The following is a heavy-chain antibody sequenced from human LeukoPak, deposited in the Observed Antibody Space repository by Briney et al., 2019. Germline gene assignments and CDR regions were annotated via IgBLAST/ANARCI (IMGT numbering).Heavy chain of an antibody. CDR1: GYTFTSYG. V-gene: IGHV1-69*05. D-gene: IGHD6-19*01. CDR2: IIPIFGTA. Sequence: GASVKVSCKASGYTFTSYGISWVRQAPGQGLEWMGRIIPIFGTANYAQKFQGRVTITTDESTSTAYMELSSLRSEDTAVYYCARDVDSSGPPYYYYYMDVWGKGTTVTVSS. J-gene: IGHJ6*03. CDR3: ARDVDSSGPPYYYYYMDV.